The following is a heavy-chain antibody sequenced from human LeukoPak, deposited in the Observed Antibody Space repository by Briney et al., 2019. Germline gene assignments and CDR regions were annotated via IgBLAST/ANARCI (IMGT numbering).Heavy chain of an antibody. CDR3: ARHLLWFGELSGGFDY. V-gene: IGHV3-23*01. CDR2: ISSSGGST. Sequence: PGGSLRLSCAASGFTLSSYSMSWVRQAPGKGLEWVSGISSSGGSTYYADSVKGRFTISRDNSRNTLYLQMNSLRAEDTAVYYCARHLLWFGELSGGFDYWGQGTLVTVSS. D-gene: IGHD3-10*01. CDR1: GFTLSSYS. J-gene: IGHJ4*02.